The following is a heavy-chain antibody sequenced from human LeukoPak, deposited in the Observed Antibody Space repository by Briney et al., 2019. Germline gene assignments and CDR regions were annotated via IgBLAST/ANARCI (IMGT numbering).Heavy chain of an antibody. CDR2: IIPILGIA. J-gene: IGHJ6*02. CDR1: GGTFSSYA. CDR3: ASPSPYYYYGMDV. V-gene: IGHV1-69*04. Sequence: GASVKVSCKASGGTFSSYAISWVRQAPGQGLEWMGRIIPILGIANYAQKFQGRVTITADKSTSTAYMELSSLRSEDTAVYYCASPSPYYYYGMDVWGQGTTVTVSS.